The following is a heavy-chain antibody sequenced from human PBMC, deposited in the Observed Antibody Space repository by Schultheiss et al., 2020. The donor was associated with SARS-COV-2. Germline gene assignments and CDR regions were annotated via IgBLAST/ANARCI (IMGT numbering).Heavy chain of an antibody. CDR1: GGSISSSSYY. J-gene: IGHJ5*02. D-gene: IGHD3-10*01. CDR3: ARDRYYYGSGKTRFDP. V-gene: IGHV4-39*07. CDR2: INHSGST. Sequence: SETLSLTCTVSGGSISSSSYYWGWIRQPPGKGLEWIGEINHSGSTNYNPSLKSRVTISVDTSKNQFSLKLSSVTAADTAVYYCARDRYYYGSGKTRFDPWGQGTLVTVSS.